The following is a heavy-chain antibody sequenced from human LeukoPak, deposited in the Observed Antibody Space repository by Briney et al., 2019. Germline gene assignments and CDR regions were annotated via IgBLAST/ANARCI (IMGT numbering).Heavy chain of an antibody. CDR3: ASRMYYYDSSGYTPGAFDI. J-gene: IGHJ3*02. CDR2: IYYSGST. V-gene: IGHV4-39*01. D-gene: IGHD3-22*01. Sequence: SEALSLTCTVSGGSISSSSYYWGWIRQPPGKGLEWIGSIYYSGSTYYNPSLKSRVTISVDTSKNQFSLKLSSVTAADTAVYYCASRMYYYDSSGYTPGAFDIWGQGTMVTVSS. CDR1: GGSISSSSYY.